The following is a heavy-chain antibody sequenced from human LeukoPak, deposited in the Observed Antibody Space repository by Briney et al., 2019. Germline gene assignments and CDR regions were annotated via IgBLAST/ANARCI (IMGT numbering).Heavy chain of an antibody. CDR3: ARSLAFFSSAIDAFDI. V-gene: IGHV5-51*01. CDR2: IYPGDSDT. D-gene: IGHD6-19*01. Sequence: GESLKISCKGSGYSFTSYWIGWVRQMPGKGLEWMGIIYPGDSDTRYSPSFQGQVTISADKFISTAYLQWSSLKASATAMYYGARSLAFFSSAIDAFDIWGQGKMVTVSS. CDR1: GYSFTSYW. J-gene: IGHJ3*02.